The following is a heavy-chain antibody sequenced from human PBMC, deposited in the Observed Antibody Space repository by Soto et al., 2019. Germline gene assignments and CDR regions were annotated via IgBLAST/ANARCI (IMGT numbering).Heavy chain of an antibody. CDR3: ARGPDSWYVYEYFQH. CDR2: IYSGGST. V-gene: IGHV3-53*01. J-gene: IGHJ1*01. CDR1: GFTVSSNY. Sequence: GGSLRLSCAASGFTVSSNYMSWVRQAPGKGLEWVSVIYSGGSTYYADSVKGRFTISRDNSKNTLYLQMNSLRAEDTAVYYCARGPDSWYVYEYFQHWGQGTLVTVSS. D-gene: IGHD6-13*01.